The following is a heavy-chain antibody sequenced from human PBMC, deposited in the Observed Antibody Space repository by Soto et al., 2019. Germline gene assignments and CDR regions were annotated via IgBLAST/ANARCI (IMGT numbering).Heavy chain of an antibody. D-gene: IGHD4-4*01. CDR2: IIPIFGTA. J-gene: IGHJ6*02. CDR3: ARVVTARYYYGMDV. V-gene: IGHV1-69*01. CDR1: GGTFSSYA. Sequence: QVQLVQSGAEVKKPGSSVKVSCKASGGTFSSYAISWVRQAPGQGLEWMGGIIPIFGTANYAQKFQGRVTITADESTSTAYMELSSLRSEDTAMYYCARVVTARYYYGMDVWGQGTTVTVSS.